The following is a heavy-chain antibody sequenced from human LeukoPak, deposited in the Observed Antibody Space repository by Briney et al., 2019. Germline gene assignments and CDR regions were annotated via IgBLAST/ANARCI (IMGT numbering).Heavy chain of an antibody. J-gene: IGHJ4*02. Sequence: PGGSLRLSCAASGFTFSSYAMSWVRQAPGEGLEWVSGISGSSDTTYYADSVKGRFTISRDNSKKTLYLQMNSLRAEDTAVYFCAKDFFGEVTTEGFDSWGQGTLVTVSS. D-gene: IGHD4-17*01. CDR3: AKDFFGEVTTEGFDS. V-gene: IGHV3-23*01. CDR2: ISGSSDTT. CDR1: GFTFSSYA.